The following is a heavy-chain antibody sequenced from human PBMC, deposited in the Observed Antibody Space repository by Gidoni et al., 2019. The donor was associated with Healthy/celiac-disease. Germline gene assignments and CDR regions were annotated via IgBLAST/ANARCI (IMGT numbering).Heavy chain of an antibody. D-gene: IGHD1-7*01. V-gene: IGHV4-34*01. CDR3: ARGDWGITGTTGYYYGMDV. Sequence: QVQLQQWGAGLLKPSETLSLTCAVYGGSFSGYYWSWLRQPPGKGLEWIGEINHSGSTNYNPALKSRVTISVDTSKNQFSLKLSSVTAADTAVYYCARGDWGITGTTGYYYGMDVWGQGTTVTVSS. CDR1: GGSFSGYY. J-gene: IGHJ6*02. CDR2: INHSGST.